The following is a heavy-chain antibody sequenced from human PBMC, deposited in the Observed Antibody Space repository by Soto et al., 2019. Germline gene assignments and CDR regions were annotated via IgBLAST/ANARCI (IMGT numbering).Heavy chain of an antibody. D-gene: IGHD3-10*01. J-gene: IGHJ3*02. V-gene: IGHV1-8*01. CDR1: GYTFATYD. CDR2: MNPNSGNT. CDR3: AKRGGYVSGGKDAFDI. Sequence: QVQLVQSGAEVRKPGASVKVSCEASGYTFATYDINWVRQATGQGLEWMGWMNPNSGNTGYAQKFEERVTMTKNSFNTTASVELSSLRFVDTGVYYGAKRGGYVSGGKDAFDIWGQGTTVTVSS.